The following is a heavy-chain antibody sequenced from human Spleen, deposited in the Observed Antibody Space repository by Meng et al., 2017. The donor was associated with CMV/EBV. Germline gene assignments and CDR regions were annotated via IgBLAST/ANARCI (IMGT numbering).Heavy chain of an antibody. Sequence: GESLKISCAASGFSFSSDWMTWVRQAPGKGLEWVAFIRYDGSNKYYADSVKGRFTISRDNSKNTLYVQMNSLRAEDTAVYYCAKQSTSGSFLMLDYWGQGTLVTVSS. CDR1: GFSFSSDW. CDR2: IRYDGSNK. V-gene: IGHV3-30*02. J-gene: IGHJ4*02. D-gene: IGHD1-26*01. CDR3: AKQSTSGSFLMLDY.